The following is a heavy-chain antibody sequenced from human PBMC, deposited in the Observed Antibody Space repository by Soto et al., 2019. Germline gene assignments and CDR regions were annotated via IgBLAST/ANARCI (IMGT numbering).Heavy chain of an antibody. CDR2: IYYSGST. V-gene: IGHV4-39*01. D-gene: IGHD3-3*01. CDR1: GGSISSSSYY. J-gene: IGHJ4*02. CDR3: ASTDPYYDFWSGYCNFDY. Sequence: QLQLQESGPGLVKPSETLSLTCTVSGGSISSSSYYWGWIRQPPGKGLEWIGSIYYSGSTYYNPSLKSRVTISVDTSKNQFSLTLSSVTAADTAVYYCASTDPYYDFWSGYCNFDYWGQGTLVTVSS.